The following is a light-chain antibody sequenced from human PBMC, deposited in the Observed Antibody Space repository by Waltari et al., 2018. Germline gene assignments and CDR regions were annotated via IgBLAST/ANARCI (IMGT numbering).Light chain of an antibody. CDR2: DVN. CDR1: SRDVGGYDY. Sequence: QSALTQPASVSASPGPSIPISCTGTSRDVGGYDYVSWYQQHPGKAPQLMIYDVNKRPSGVSHRFSASKSGNTASLTIFGLQAEDEADYYCISYTSTTTYVVVGGGTKLTVL. V-gene: IGLV2-14*03. J-gene: IGLJ2*01. CDR3: ISYTSTTTYVV.